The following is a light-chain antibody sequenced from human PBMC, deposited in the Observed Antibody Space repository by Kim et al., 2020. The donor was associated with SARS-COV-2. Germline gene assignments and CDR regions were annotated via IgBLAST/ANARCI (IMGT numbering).Light chain of an antibody. CDR3: GSYTTTTTLV. CDR2: DVR. Sequence: GQSITISCTAANRDVGDINYSSWYQQLPGKAPKILTYDVRSRPAGVSNRFSASKSGNTASLTISELQPEDEANYYCGSYTTTTTLVFGGGTKLTVL. V-gene: IGLV2-14*03. J-gene: IGLJ3*02. CDR1: NRDVGDINY.